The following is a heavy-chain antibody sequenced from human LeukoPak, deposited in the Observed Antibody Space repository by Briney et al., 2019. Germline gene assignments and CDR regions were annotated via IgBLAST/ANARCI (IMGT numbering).Heavy chain of an antibody. D-gene: IGHD3-3*01. CDR3: ARDFRVVIFDY. CDR2: ISSSSYI. Sequence: GGSLRLSCAASGCTFSSYSMNWVRQAPGKRLEWVSSISSSSYIYYADSVKGRFTISRDNAKNSLYLQMNSLRAEDTAVYYCARDFRVVIFDYWGQGTLVTVSS. J-gene: IGHJ4*02. CDR1: GCTFSSYS. V-gene: IGHV3-21*01.